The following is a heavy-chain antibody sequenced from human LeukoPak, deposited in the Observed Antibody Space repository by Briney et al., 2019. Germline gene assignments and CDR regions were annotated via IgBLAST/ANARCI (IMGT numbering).Heavy chain of an antibody. CDR1: GFTFSAFG. CDR3: AKDLDCSGGTCHKTVDY. Sequence: GGSLRLSCAASGFTFSAFGMHWVRQAPGKGPEWVAFIRFDASDKFYADSVKGRFTISRDNSKNTLHLQMSSLSSEDTAVYYCAKDLDCSGGTCHKTVDYGGWGTLVTVSS. V-gene: IGHV3-30*02. J-gene: IGHJ4*02. CDR2: IRFDASDK. D-gene: IGHD2-15*01.